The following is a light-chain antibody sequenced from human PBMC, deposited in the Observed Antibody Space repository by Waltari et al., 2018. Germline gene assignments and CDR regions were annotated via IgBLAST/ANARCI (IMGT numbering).Light chain of an antibody. CDR1: QSIGGN. J-gene: IGKJ1*01. CDR2: AAS. CDR3: QQSYSTPWT. Sequence: DIEMTQSPSSLSASVGDRVTITCRASQSIGGNLNCYQQTPGRAPKVLIYAASSVQSGVPSRFSGRGSGTDFTLTISSLQPEDFATYYCQQSYSTPWTFGQGTKVEIK. V-gene: IGKV1-39*01.